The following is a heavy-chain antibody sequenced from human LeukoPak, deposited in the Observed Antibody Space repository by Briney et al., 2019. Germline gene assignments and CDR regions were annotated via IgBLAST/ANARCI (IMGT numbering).Heavy chain of an antibody. CDR1: GFTFDDYG. D-gene: IGHD6-19*01. J-gene: IGHJ4*02. Sequence: GGSLRLSCAASGFTFDDYGMSWVRQAPGKGLEWVSGINWNGGSTGYADSVKGRFTISRDNAKNSLYLQVNSLRAEDTAVYYCARDRGIAVAGRGIDYWGQGTLVTVSS. V-gene: IGHV3-20*04. CDR3: ARDRGIAVAGRGIDY. CDR2: INWNGGST.